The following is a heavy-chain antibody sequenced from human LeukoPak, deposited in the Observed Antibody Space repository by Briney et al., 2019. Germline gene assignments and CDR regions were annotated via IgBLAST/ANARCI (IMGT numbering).Heavy chain of an antibody. D-gene: IGHD2-15*01. CDR2: ISAYNGNT. CDR3: ARDRYCSGGSCYFNWFDP. Sequence: GASVQVSCKASGYTFTSYGISWVRQAPGQGLEWMGWISAYNGNTNYAQKLQGRVTMTTDTSTSTAYMELRSLRSDDTAVYYCARDRYCSGGSCYFNWFDPWGQGTLVTVSS. J-gene: IGHJ5*02. V-gene: IGHV1-18*01. CDR1: GYTFTSYG.